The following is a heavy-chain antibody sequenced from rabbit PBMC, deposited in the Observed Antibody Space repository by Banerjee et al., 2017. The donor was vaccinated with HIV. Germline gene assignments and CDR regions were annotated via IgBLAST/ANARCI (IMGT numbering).Heavy chain of an antibody. Sequence: QQQLVESGGGLVQPGGSLTLSCKASGFDFSNYYMNWVRQAPGKGLEWIGCISTDDGSTWYASWVNGRFSISRENTQNTVSLQMNSLTAADTATYFCARNLGDWRNLWGPGTLVTVS. CDR2: ISTDDGST. J-gene: IGHJ4*01. D-gene: IGHD5-1*01. CDR1: GFDFSNYY. V-gene: IGHV1S47*01. CDR3: ARNLGDWRNL.